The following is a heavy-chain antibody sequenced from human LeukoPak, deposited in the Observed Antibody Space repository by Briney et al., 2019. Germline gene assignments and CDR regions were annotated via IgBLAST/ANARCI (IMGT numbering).Heavy chain of an antibody. Sequence: SETLSLTCTVSGGSISSSSYYWGWIRQPPGKGLEWIGSIYYSGSTYYNPSLKSRVTISVDTSKNQFSLKLSSVTAADTAVYYCAKRATAGDYVGWFDPWGQGTLVTVSS. CDR3: AKRATAGDYVGWFDP. CDR1: GGSISSSSYY. D-gene: IGHD4-17*01. V-gene: IGHV4-39*01. J-gene: IGHJ5*02. CDR2: IYYSGST.